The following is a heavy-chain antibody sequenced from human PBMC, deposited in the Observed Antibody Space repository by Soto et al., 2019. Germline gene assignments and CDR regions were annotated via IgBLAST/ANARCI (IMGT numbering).Heavy chain of an antibody. CDR1: GGSISSYY. D-gene: IGHD6-19*01. CDR2: IYYSGST. Sequence: PSETLSLTCTVSGGSISSYYWSWIRQAPGKGLEWIGYIYYSGSTSYNPSIKSRVTISVETSKNQFSLKLSSVTAADTAVYYCTRRTPAVAFDYWGQGALVT. CDR3: TRRTPAVAFDY. V-gene: IGHV4-59*08. J-gene: IGHJ4*02.